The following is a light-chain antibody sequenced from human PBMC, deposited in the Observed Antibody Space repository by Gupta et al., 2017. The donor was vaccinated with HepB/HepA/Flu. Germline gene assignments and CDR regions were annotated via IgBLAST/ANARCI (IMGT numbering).Light chain of an antibody. Sequence: QSALTQPPSVSGSPRQSVSLSCTGTSSDFGTYDSVSWYQQHPGKAPKLIIYHVSERPSGVPNRFSGSKSGNTASLTISGLQAEDEADYFCCSYAGSDTNVFGTGTKVTVL. V-gene: IGLV2-11*01. CDR3: CSYAGSDTNV. CDR1: SSDFGTYDS. CDR2: HVS. J-gene: IGLJ1*01.